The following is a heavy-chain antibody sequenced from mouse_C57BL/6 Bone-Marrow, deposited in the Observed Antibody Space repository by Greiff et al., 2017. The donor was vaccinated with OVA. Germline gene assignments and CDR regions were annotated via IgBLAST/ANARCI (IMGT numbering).Heavy chain of an antibody. CDR2: INPNNGGP. V-gene: IGHV1-26*01. Sequence: VQLQQSGPELVKPGASVKISCKASGYTFTDYYMNWVKQSHGKSLAWIGDINPNNGGPRYNQKFTGKAKLNVDQYSSTAYMELRSLTSEDSAVYYCAREVYYYGSRIAMDYWGQGTSVTVSS. D-gene: IGHD1-1*01. CDR3: AREVYYYGSRIAMDY. CDR1: GYTFTDYY. J-gene: IGHJ4*01.